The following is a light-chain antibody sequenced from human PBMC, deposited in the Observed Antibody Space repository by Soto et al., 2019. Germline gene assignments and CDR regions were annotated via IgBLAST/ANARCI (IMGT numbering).Light chain of an antibody. CDR2: RNN. Sequence: QSVLTQPPSASGTPGQRVTISCSGSSSNIGSNYVYWYQQLPGTAPKLLIYRNNQRPSGVPDRFSGSKSGTSASLAISGLRSEDEADYYCAAWDDSLSGPHVVFGGGTQLTGL. CDR1: SSNIGSNY. CDR3: AAWDDSLSGPHVV. J-gene: IGLJ2*01. V-gene: IGLV1-47*01.